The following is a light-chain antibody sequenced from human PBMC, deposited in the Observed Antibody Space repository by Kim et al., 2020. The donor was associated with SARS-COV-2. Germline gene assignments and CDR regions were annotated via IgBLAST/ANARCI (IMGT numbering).Light chain of an antibody. CDR1: RGSIASNY. CDR2: EDN. V-gene: IGLV6-57*01. CDR3: QSYDSSNQV. J-gene: IGLJ3*02. Sequence: GKTVTSSCTRSRGSIASNYGQWYQQRPGSSPTTVIYEDNQRPSGVPDRFSGSIDSSSNSASLTISGLKTEDEADYYCQSYDSSNQVFGGGTQLTVL.